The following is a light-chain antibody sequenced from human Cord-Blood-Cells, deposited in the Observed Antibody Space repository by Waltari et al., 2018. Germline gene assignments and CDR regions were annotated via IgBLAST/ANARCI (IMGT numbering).Light chain of an antibody. CDR1: QSVSSSY. CDR3: QQYGSSPT. CDR2: GAS. Sequence: EIVLTQSPGTLSLSPGERATLSCRASQSVSSSYLAWYQQKPGQAPRLLIYGASSRATVIPDRFSVIGSGTDFTLTISRLEPEEFAVYYCQQYGSSPTFGGGTKVEIK. J-gene: IGKJ4*01. V-gene: IGKV3-20*01.